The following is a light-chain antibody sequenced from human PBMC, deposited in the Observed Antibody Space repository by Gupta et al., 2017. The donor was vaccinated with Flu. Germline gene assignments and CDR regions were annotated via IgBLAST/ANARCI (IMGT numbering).Light chain of an antibody. Sequence: SYDLTQPPSVSVSPGQTARITCSGDAMPSQSAQCEQQRPGQAPLLIIYKDNERPSGIPGRFSGSNLRTMVTLTISGVQAEDEADYYCQSTDRSGRFVIFGGGTKLTVL. V-gene: IGLV3-25*02. CDR3: QSTDRSGRFVI. CDR1: AMPSQS. CDR2: KDN. J-gene: IGLJ2*01.